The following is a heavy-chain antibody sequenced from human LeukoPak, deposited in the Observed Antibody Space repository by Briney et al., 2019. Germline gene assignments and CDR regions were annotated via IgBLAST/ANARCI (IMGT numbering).Heavy chain of an antibody. CDR1: GYTFTGYY. J-gene: IGHJ6*02. Sequence: ASVKVSCKASGYTFTGYYIHWVRQAPGQGLEWMGWINPKNGGTNYAQKFQGRVTMTRDTSISTAYMELSRLRSDDTAVYYCARGEGMEPYYDSSGYYLDVCGQGTTVTVSS. V-gene: IGHV1-2*02. D-gene: IGHD3-22*01. CDR3: ARGEGMEPYYDSSGYYLDV. CDR2: INPKNGGT.